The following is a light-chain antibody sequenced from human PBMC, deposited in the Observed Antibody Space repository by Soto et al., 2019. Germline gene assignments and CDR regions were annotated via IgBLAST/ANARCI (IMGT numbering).Light chain of an antibody. CDR2: DAS. CDR1: QSISSY. CDR3: QQYHSYWT. J-gene: IGKJ1*01. Sequence: DIQITQSPSSLSASVGDRVTITCRASQSISSYLNWYQQKPGKAPKLLIYDASSLESGVPQRFSGSGSGTEFTLTISSLQTDDFSTYYCQQYHSYWTFGQGTKVDIK. V-gene: IGKV1-5*01.